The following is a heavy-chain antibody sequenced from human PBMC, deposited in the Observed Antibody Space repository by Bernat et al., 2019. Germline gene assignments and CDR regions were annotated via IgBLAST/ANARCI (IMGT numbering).Heavy chain of an antibody. CDR1: GFTFSSYA. CDR3: ARGSLRTSVGGRLTYDYYGMDV. J-gene: IGHJ6*02. V-gene: IGHV3-23*01. D-gene: IGHD3-16*01. Sequence: EVQLLESGGDLVQPGGSLRLSCAASGFTFSSYAMSWVRQAPGKGLEWVSAISGSGGSTYYADSVKGRFTMSRDNSKNTLYVQMNSLRAEDTAVYYCARGSLRTSVGGRLTYDYYGMDVWGQGTTVTVSS. CDR2: ISGSGGST.